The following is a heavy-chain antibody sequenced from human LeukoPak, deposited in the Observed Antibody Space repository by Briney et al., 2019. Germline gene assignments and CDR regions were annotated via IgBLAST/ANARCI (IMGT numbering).Heavy chain of an antibody. CDR2: ISYDGSNK. CDR1: GFTFSSYG. D-gene: IGHD3-3*01. V-gene: IGHV3-30*03. CDR3: ARGSGAYYNWFDP. J-gene: IGHJ5*02. Sequence: GGSLRLSCAASGFTFSSYGMHWVRQAPGKGLEWVAVISYDGSNKYYADSVKGRFTISRDNSKNTLYLQMNSLRAEDTAVYYCARGSGAYYNWFDPWGQGTLVTVSS.